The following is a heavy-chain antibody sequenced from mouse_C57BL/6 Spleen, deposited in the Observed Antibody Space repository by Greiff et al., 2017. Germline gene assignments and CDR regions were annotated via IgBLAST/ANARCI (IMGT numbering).Heavy chain of an antibody. CDR2: ISSGVDYI. CDR1: GFTFSSYA. Sequence: EVNLVESGEGLVKPGGSLKLSCAASGFTFSSYAMSWVRQTPVKRLEWVAYISSGVDYIYYADTVKGRFTISRDNARNTLYLQMSSLKSEDTAMYYCTRDRGLLHPYYAMDYWGQGTSVTVSS. J-gene: IGHJ4*01. CDR3: TRDRGLLHPYYAMDY. V-gene: IGHV5-9-1*02. D-gene: IGHD2-3*01.